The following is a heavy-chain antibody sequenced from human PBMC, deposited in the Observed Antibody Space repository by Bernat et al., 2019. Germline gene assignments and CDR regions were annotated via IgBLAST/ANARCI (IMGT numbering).Heavy chain of an antibody. CDR2: ISSSGSTI. CDR1: GFPFSSYE. J-gene: IGHJ4*02. V-gene: IGHV3-48*03. Sequence: EVQLVESGGGLVQPGGSLRLSCAASGFPFSSYEMNWVRQAPGKGLEWVSYISSSGSTIYIADFVKGRFTISRDNAKNSMYLQMNSLRAEDTAVYYCARVVNNGYDRPIDSWGQGTLVTVSS. D-gene: IGHD5-12*01. CDR3: ARVVNNGYDRPIDS.